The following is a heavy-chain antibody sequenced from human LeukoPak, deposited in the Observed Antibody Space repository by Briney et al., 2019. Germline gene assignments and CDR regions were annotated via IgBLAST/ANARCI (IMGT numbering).Heavy chain of an antibody. CDR2: MYYSGST. J-gene: IGHJ5*02. V-gene: IGHV4-30-4*01. CDR1: GGSIISGDYY. Sequence: SQTLSLTCTVPGGSIISGDYYGRWIRQPPGKGLEWIGYMYYSGSTYYNPSLKSRVTISLDTSKNQFSLKLNSVTAADTAVYYCARPYYYDSRIDPRGQGTLVTVSS. CDR3: ARPYYYDSRIDP. D-gene: IGHD3-22*01.